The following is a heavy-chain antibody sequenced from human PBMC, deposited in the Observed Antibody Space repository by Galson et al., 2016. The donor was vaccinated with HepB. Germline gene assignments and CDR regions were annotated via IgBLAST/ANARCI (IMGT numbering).Heavy chain of an antibody. D-gene: IGHD5-18*01. V-gene: IGHV3-11*04. CDR2: ISSSRRTI. Sequence: SLRLSCAASGFTFNDYYMSWIRQAPGKGLEWLSYISSSRRTIHYADSVKGRFTISRDNAKNSLYLQMDSLRAEDTAVYYCARDGDTAMLTANYYFDYWGQGTLVTVSS. CDR1: GFTFNDYY. CDR3: ARDGDTAMLTANYYFDY. J-gene: IGHJ4*02.